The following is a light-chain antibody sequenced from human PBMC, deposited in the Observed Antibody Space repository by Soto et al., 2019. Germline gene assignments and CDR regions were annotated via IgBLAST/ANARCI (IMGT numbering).Light chain of an antibody. J-gene: IGKJ1*01. CDR1: QSISNY. Sequence: DVQMTQSPSSLSASVGDRVTITCRASQSISNYLSWYQQKPGKAPNLLIYAASSMQSGFPSRFSGSGSETNFTLTISSLQPDDSATYYCQQSFSPLWTFGQGTKVEV. CDR3: QQSFSPLWT. V-gene: IGKV1-39*01. CDR2: AAS.